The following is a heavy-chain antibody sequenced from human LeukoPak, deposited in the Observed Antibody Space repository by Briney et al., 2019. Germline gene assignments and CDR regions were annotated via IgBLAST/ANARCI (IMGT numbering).Heavy chain of an antibody. CDR2: IDWDDDK. J-gene: IGHJ4*02. D-gene: IGHD4-17*01. V-gene: IGHV2-70*18. CDR3: ARLSTVTTYGRYSDY. Sequence: TLSLTCTVSGGSINSYYWSWIRQPPGKALEWLALIDWDDDKYYSTSLKTRLTISKDTSKNQVVLTRTNMDPVDTATYYCARLSTVTTYGRYSDYWGQGTLVTVSS. CDR1: GGSINSYY.